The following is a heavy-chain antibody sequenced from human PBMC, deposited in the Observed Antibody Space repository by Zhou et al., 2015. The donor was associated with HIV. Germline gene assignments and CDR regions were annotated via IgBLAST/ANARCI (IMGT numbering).Heavy chain of an antibody. CDR3: ARNTVPGYDILTGGGTT. V-gene: IGHV1-69*01. Sequence: QVQLVQSGAEVKKPGSSVKVSCKASGGTFSSYAISWVRQAPGQGLEWMGGIIPIFGTANYAQKFQGRVTITADESTSTAYMELSSLRSEDTAVYYCARNTVPGYDILTGGGTTWGQGTLVTVSS. J-gene: IGHJ4*02. CDR1: GGTFSSYA. D-gene: IGHD3-9*01. CDR2: IIPIFGTA.